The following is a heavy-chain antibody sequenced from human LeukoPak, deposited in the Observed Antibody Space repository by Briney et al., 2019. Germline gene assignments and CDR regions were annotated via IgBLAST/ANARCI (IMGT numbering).Heavy chain of an antibody. CDR1: GGSISSYY. V-gene: IGHV4-59*08. Sequence: SETLSLTCTVSGGSISSYYWSWIRQPPGKGLEWIGYIYYSGSTNYNPSLKSRVTISVDTSKNQFSLKLSSVTAADTAVYYCARHLVDCSGGSCYSNDAFDIWGQGTMVTVSS. CDR2: IYYSGST. D-gene: IGHD2-15*01. J-gene: IGHJ3*02. CDR3: ARHLVDCSGGSCYSNDAFDI.